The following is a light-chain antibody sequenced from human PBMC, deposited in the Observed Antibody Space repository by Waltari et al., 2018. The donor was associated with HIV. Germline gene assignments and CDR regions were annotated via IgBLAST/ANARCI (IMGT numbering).Light chain of an antibody. CDR3: SSYKDANDVV. Sequence: QSALTQPPSASGSPGQSVTISCTGTSSDVGGFDYVSWYPQQPPKAPKLILYEVKRRPSGVPDRFSGAKSGNTASLTVSGLQPEDEGDYYCSSYKDANDVVFGGGTKLTVL. CDR1: SSDVGGFDY. J-gene: IGLJ2*01. CDR2: EVK. V-gene: IGLV2-8*01.